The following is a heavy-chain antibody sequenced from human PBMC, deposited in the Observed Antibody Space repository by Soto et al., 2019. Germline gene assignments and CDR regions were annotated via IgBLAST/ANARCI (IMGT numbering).Heavy chain of an antibody. J-gene: IGHJ3*02. Sequence: PSETLSLTCAVYGGSFSGYYWSWIRQPPGKGLEWIGEINHGGSTNYNPSLKSRVTISVDTSKNQFSLKLSSVTAADTAVYYCARDLGRDGTMIVVVHYPDAFDIWGQGTMVTVSS. D-gene: IGHD3-22*01. V-gene: IGHV4-34*01. CDR3: ARDLGRDGTMIVVVHYPDAFDI. CDR1: GGSFSGYY. CDR2: INHGGST.